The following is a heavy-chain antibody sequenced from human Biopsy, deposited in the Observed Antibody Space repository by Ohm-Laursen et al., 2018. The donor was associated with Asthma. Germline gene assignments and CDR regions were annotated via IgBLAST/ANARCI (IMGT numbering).Heavy chain of an antibody. D-gene: IGHD3-3*01. Sequence: SLGLSCTASGFTFSSYGMHWVRQAPGKGLEWVVVISYDGSNKYYADPVKGRFTISRDNSKNTLYLQMNSLRAEDTAVYYCASQSSGPDFWSGYYYFDYWGQGTLVTVSS. CDR3: ASQSSGPDFWSGYYYFDY. CDR1: GFTFSSYG. V-gene: IGHV3-30*03. J-gene: IGHJ4*02. CDR2: ISYDGSNK.